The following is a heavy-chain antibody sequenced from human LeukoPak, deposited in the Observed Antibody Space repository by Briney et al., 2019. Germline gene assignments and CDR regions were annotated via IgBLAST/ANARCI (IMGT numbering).Heavy chain of an antibody. J-gene: IGHJ4*02. CDR2: MNPNSGNT. CDR1: GYTFTSYD. CDR3: ARADSSGSPFDY. V-gene: IGHV1-8*01. Sequence: ASVKVSCKASGYTFTSYDINWVRQATGQGLEWMGWMNPNSGNTGYAQKFQGRVTMTRNTSISTAYMELSSLRSEDTAVYYCARADSSGSPFDYWGQGTLVTVSS. D-gene: IGHD3-22*01.